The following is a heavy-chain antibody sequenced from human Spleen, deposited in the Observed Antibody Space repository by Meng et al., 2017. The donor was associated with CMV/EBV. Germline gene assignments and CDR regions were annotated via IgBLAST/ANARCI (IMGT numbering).Heavy chain of an antibody. CDR1: FNFNNFA. V-gene: IGHV3-7*01. J-gene: IGHJ3*02. Sequence: GGPLRLSCAGFNFNNFAMHWVRQAPGTGLEWVANIKQDGSERYYVDSVKGRFTISRDNAKNSLYLQMNSLRAEDTAVYYCARGKYYDGYNYYYDAFDIWGQGTMVTVSS. CDR3: ARGKYYDGYNYYYDAFDI. D-gene: IGHD3-22*01. CDR2: IKQDGSER.